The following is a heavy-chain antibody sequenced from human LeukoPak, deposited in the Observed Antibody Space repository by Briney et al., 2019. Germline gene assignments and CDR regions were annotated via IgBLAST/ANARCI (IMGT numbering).Heavy chain of an antibody. D-gene: IGHD5-18*01. CDR1: GGSITSNSYS. J-gene: IGHJ4*02. V-gene: IGHV4-39*01. Sequence: SETLSLTCTVSGGSITSNSYSWGWIRQPPGKGLQWIVTLSHAGTNYYNLSLKSRVTMPVDRSKNQFSLKLTSVTATDTAVYYCARLRGGVQLWGDWGQGTLVTVSS. CDR2: LSHAGTN. CDR3: ARLRGGVQLWGD.